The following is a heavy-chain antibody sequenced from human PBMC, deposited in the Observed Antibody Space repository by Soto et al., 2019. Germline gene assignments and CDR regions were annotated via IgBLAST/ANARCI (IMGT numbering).Heavy chain of an antibody. CDR1: GFTFSNAW. V-gene: IGHV3-15*01. CDR2: IKSKTDGGTA. Sequence: EVQLVESGGGLVKPGGSLRLSCAASGFTFSNAWMSWVRQAPGKGLEWVGRIKSKTDGGTADYAAPVKGRFTTSRDDSKNTLYMQMNSLKTEDTAVYYCTTYVMTDYYMDVWGKGTTVTVSS. D-gene: IGHD3-10*02. CDR3: TTYVMTDYYMDV. J-gene: IGHJ6*03.